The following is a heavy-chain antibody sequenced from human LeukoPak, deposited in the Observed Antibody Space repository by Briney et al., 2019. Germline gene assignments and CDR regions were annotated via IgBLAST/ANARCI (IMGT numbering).Heavy chain of an antibody. CDR3: ARDEYGGNWGYFDY. V-gene: IGHV3-53*01. CDR1: GFTVSSNY. D-gene: IGHD4-23*01. J-gene: IGHJ4*02. Sequence: SGGSLRLSCAASGFTVSSNYMSWVRQAPGKGLEWVSVIYSGGSTYYADSVKGRFTISRDNSKNTLYLQMNSLRAEDTAVYYCARDEYGGNWGYFDYWGQGTLVTVSS. CDR2: IYSGGST.